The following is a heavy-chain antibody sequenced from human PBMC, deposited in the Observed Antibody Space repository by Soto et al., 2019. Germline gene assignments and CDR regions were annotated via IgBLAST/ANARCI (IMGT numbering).Heavy chain of an antibody. CDR3: ARGMYDFWSGSWFDP. V-gene: IGHV1-8*01. J-gene: IGHJ5*02. CDR1: GYIFTSYD. D-gene: IGHD3-3*01. CDR2: MNPNSGNT. Sequence: GASVKVSCKASGYIFTSYDINWVRQATGEGLEWMGWMNPNSGNTGYAQKFQGRVTMTRNTSISTAYMELSSLRSEDTAVYYCARGMYDFWSGSWFDPWGQGTLVTVSS.